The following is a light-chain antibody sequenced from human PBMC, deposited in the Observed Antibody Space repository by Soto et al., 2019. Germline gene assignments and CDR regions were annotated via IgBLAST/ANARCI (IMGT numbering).Light chain of an antibody. CDR3: QKCDYLPN. J-gene: IGKJ3*01. Sequence: DIQMTPSQSSLSASVGDRVTITCQASHDITSYLNWYQHKPGKAPKLLIYDASILEAGVPSRFSGSGSGTDFTFTISXLQPEDVATYYCQKCDYLPNFGPGTKVDIK. CDR2: DAS. V-gene: IGKV1-33*01. CDR1: HDITSY.